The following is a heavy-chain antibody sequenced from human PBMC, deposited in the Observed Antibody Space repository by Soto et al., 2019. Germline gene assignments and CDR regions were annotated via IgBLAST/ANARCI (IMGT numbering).Heavy chain of an antibody. Sequence: GGSLRLSCAASGFTFSSYAMSWVRQAPGKGLEWVSAISGSGGSTYYADSVKGRFTISRDNSKNTLYLQMNSLRAEDTAVYYCAKDLPPSLGGLSLYRLYFDYWGQGTLVTVSS. CDR2: ISGSGGST. D-gene: IGHD3-16*02. CDR3: AKDLPPSLGGLSLYRLYFDY. CDR1: GFTFSSYA. V-gene: IGHV3-23*01. J-gene: IGHJ4*02.